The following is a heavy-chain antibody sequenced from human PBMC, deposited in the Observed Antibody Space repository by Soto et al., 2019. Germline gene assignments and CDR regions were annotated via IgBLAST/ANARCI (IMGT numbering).Heavy chain of an antibody. V-gene: IGHV3-30*03. CDR3: ARARGTDGYSYYYATDV. CDR1: GFPFSNYG. J-gene: IGHJ6*02. D-gene: IGHD6-25*01. CDR2: TSYDGKSS. Sequence: QVQLVESGGGVVQPGRSLRLSCAASGFPFSNYGMHWVRLAPGKGLEWVAVTSYDGKSSYYADSVKGRFTISRDNSKTTLYLQMNSLRAEDTALYYCARARGTDGYSYYYATDVWGQGTTVTVSS.